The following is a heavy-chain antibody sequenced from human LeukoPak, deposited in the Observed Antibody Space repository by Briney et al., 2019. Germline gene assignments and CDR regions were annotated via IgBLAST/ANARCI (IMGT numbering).Heavy chain of an antibody. CDR3: ARDGESFSFSFDY. Sequence: PGGSLRLSCAASGFTFSTYNMNWVRQAPGKGLEWVSCISSSTSTIYYADSVKGRFTISRDNAKNSLYLQMNGLRAEDTAVYYCARDGESFSFSFDYWGQGTLVTVSS. D-gene: IGHD1-26*01. CDR2: ISSSTSTI. CDR1: GFTFSTYN. V-gene: IGHV3-48*01. J-gene: IGHJ4*02.